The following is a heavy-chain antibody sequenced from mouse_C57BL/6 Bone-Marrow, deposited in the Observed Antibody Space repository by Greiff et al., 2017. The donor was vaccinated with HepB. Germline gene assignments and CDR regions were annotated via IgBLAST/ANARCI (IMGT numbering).Heavy chain of an antibody. D-gene: IGHD1-1*01. CDR3: ARSGVVATHYYAMDY. CDR1: GYTFTGYW. CDR2: ILPGSGST. Sequence: QVQLQQSGAELMKPGASVKLSCKATGYTFTGYWIEWVKQRPGPGLEWIGEILPGSGSTNYNEKFKGKATFTADTSSNTAYMPLSSLTTEDSAIYYCARSGVVATHYYAMDYWGQGTSVTVSS. V-gene: IGHV1-9*01. J-gene: IGHJ4*01.